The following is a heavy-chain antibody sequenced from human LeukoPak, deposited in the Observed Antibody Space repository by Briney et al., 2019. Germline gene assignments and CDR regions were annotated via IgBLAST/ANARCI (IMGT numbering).Heavy chain of an antibody. CDR3: ARRGNYGDSFDY. D-gene: IGHD4-17*01. CDR1: GYTFTGYY. J-gene: IGHJ4*02. Sequence: GASVKVSFKASGYTFTGYYMHWVRQAPGQGLEWMGWINTNSGSTNYAQKFQGRVTMTRDTSISTAFMDLSRLRSDDTAVYYCARRGNYGDSFDYWGQGTLVTVSS. CDR2: INTNSGST. V-gene: IGHV1-2*02.